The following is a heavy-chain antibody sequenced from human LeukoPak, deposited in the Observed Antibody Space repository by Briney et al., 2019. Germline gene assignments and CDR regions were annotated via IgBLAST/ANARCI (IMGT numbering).Heavy chain of an antibody. CDR2: INWIAVIT. V-gene: IGHV3-20*04. CDR3: ARMGSWYGGGFDY. J-gene: IGHJ4*02. D-gene: IGHD6-13*01. CDR1: EFAFAANG. Sequence: GSFLRSSCAVLEFAFAANGMSGVRQSPGKGLEWFSGINWIAVITGYADSVKGRFPFSRASPKKSLYLQRERLRAEDPAWYSGARMGSWYGGGFDYWGQGTLVTVSS.